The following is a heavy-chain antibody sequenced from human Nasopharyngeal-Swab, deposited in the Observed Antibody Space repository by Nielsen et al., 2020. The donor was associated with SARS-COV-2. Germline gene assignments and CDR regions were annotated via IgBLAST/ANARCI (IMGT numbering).Heavy chain of an antibody. D-gene: IGHD3-9*01. J-gene: IGHJ4*02. Sequence: GGSLRLSCEASGFSFSSYGMHWVRQAPGKGLEWVTVISSDGSNKYYADSVKGRFTISRDNSKNTLYLLMSSLRAEDTAVYYRAKDYYDTLAGYYGPDFWGQGTLVTVSS. CDR1: GFSFSSYG. V-gene: IGHV3-30*18. CDR3: AKDYYDTLAGYYGPDF. CDR2: ISSDGSNK.